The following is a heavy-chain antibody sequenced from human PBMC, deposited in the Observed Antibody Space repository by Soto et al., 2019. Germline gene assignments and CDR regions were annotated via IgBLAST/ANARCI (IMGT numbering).Heavy chain of an antibody. CDR2: ISWNSGSI. D-gene: IGHD3-10*01. CDR1: GFTFDDYA. V-gene: IGHV3-9*01. Sequence: PGGSLRLSCAASGFTFDDYAMHWVRQAPGKGLEWVSGISWNSGSIGYADSVKGRFTISRDNAKNSLYLQMNSLRAEDTALYYCAKEDGAFRGVIGYGMDVWGQGTTVTVSS. J-gene: IGHJ6*02. CDR3: AKEDGAFRGVIGYGMDV.